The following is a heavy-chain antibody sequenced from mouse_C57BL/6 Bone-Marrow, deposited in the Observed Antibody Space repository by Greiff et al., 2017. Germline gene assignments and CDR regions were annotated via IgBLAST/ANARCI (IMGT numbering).Heavy chain of an antibody. Sequence: QVQLQQPGAELVKPGASVKLSCKASGYTFTSYWMHWVKQRPGQGLEWIGMIHPNSGNTKYNEKFKSKATLTVDKSSSTAYMQLSSLTSEDSAVYCGANNSDDWCFDIYCTGTATTVTS. CDR2: IHPNSGNT. CDR3: ANNSDDWCFDI. J-gene: IGHJ1*03. CDR1: GYTFTSYW. V-gene: IGHV1-64*01.